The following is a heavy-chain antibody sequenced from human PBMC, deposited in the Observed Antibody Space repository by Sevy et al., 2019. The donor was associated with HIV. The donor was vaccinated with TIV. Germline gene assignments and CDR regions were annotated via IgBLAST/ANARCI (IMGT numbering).Heavy chain of an antibody. D-gene: IGHD3-16*02. CDR1: GDSVSSNSAA. CDR3: ARDRRDYVWGSYRYTLSAFDAFDI. V-gene: IGHV6-1*01. CDR2: TYYRSKWYN. J-gene: IGHJ3*02. Sequence: QSQTLSLTCAISGDSVSSNSAAWNWIRQPPSRGLEWLGRTYYRSKWYNDYAVSVKSRITINPDTSKNQFSLQLNSVTPEDTAVYYCARDRRDYVWGSYRYTLSAFDAFDIWGQGTMVTVSS.